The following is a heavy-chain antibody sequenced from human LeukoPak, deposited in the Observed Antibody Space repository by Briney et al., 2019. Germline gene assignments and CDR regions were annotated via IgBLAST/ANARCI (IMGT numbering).Heavy chain of an antibody. D-gene: IGHD6-13*01. CDR2: IYYSGST. Sequence: PSETLSLTCTVSGGSISSSSYHWGWIRQSPGKGLEWIGSIYYSGSTDYNPFLKSRVTISVDTSKNQFSLKLTSVTAADTAVYYCARETRSSSWSIKYYFDYWGQGTLVTVSS. CDR3: ARETRSSSWSIKYYFDY. CDR1: GGSISSSSYH. J-gene: IGHJ4*02. V-gene: IGHV4-39*07.